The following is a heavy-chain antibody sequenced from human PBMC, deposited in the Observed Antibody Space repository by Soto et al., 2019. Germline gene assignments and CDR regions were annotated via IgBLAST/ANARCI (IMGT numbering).Heavy chain of an antibody. CDR2: IYYSGTT. CDR1: GGSISSYS. V-gene: IGHV4-59*08. Sequence: SETLSLTCTVSGGSISSYSWSWIRQPPGKGLEWIGYIYYSGTTNYNPSLKSRVTISVDTSKNQFSLKLSSMTAADTAVYYCARHRLAEYYYYGMDGWGQGTTVTVSS. D-gene: IGHD3-9*01. CDR3: ARHRLAEYYYYGMDG. J-gene: IGHJ6*02.